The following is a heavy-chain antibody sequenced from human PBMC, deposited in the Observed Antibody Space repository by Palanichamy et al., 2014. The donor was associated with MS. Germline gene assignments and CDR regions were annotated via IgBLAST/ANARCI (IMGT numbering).Heavy chain of an antibody. Sequence: VQLVESGGGVLQPGGSLRPSCAASGFTFSSYWMHWVRQASGKGLVWVSRIDSDGNNIQYAGSVKGRFTISRDNAKNTLYLQMNSLRVEDTAVYYCARVLAGGCMDVWGQGTTVTISS. CDR1: GFTFSSYW. J-gene: IGHJ6*02. D-gene: IGHD6-13*01. CDR2: IDSDGNNI. CDR3: ARVLAGGCMDV. V-gene: IGHV3-74*03.